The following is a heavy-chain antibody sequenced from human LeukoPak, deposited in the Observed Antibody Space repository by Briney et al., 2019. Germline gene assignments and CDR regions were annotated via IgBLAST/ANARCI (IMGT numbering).Heavy chain of an antibody. CDR2: INHSGST. CDR3: ARRYYGSGSPYRDY. Sequence: SETLSLTCAVYGGSFSGYYWSWIRQPPGKGLEWIGEINHSGSTNYNPSLKSRVTISVDTSKNQFSLKLSSVTAADTAVYYCARRYYGSGSPYRDYWGQGTLVTVSS. V-gene: IGHV4-34*01. D-gene: IGHD3-10*01. CDR1: GGSFSGYY. J-gene: IGHJ4*02.